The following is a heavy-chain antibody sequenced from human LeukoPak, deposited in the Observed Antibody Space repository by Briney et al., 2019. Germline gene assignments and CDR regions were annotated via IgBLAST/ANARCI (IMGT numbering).Heavy chain of an antibody. J-gene: IGHJ4*02. CDR2: ISGSGGST. Sequence: GGSLRLSCAASGFTFSSYSMNWVRQAPGKGLEWVSAISGSGGSTYHADSVKGRFTISRDNSKDTLYLQMNSLRAEDTAVYYCARDGSGSYYVEYYFDYWGQGTLVTVSS. CDR1: GFTFSSYS. D-gene: IGHD3-10*01. CDR3: ARDGSGSYYVEYYFDY. V-gene: IGHV3-23*01.